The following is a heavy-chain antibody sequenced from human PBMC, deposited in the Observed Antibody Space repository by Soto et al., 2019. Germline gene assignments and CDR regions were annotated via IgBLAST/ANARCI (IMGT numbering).Heavy chain of an antibody. Sequence: SETLSLTCTVSGGSIRTGGYYWSWIRQPPGKGLEWIGYIYYSGNTYYNPSLKSRLTISVDTSKNQFSLRLSSVTAADTAVYFCATNGDYDDSSGPKYFQHWGQGTMVTVYS. CDR1: GGSIRTGGYY. CDR3: ATNGDYDDSSGPKYFQH. V-gene: IGHV4-31*03. CDR2: IYYSGNT. J-gene: IGHJ1*01. D-gene: IGHD3-22*01.